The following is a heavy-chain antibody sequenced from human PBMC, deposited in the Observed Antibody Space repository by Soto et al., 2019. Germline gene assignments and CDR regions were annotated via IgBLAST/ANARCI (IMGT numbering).Heavy chain of an antibody. V-gene: IGHV3-23*01. D-gene: IGHD1-1*01. CDR1: GFTFSSYA. CDR2: ISGSGATT. CDR3: TKGGIPRRYNIPKVDFDY. Sequence: GGSLRLSCAASGFTFSSYAMSWVRQAPGKGLEWVSAISGSGATTYYPDSVKGRFTISRDHSKNTLYLQMNNLRADDTAVYYCTKGGIPRRYNIPKVDFDYWGQGSLVTVSS. J-gene: IGHJ4*02.